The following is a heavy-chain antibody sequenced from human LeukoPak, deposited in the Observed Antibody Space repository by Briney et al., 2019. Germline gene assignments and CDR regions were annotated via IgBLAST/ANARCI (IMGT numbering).Heavy chain of an antibody. D-gene: IGHD2-21*01. CDR2: IRYDGSNK. CDR1: GFTFSSYG. CDR3: AKVKLFTDDAFDI. V-gene: IGHV3-30*02. Sequence: GGSLRLSCAASGFTFSSYGMHWVRQAPGKWLEWVAFIRYDGSNKYYADSVKGRFTISRDNAKNSLYLQMNSLRAEDTALYYCAKVKLFTDDAFDIWGQGTLVTVSS. J-gene: IGHJ3*02.